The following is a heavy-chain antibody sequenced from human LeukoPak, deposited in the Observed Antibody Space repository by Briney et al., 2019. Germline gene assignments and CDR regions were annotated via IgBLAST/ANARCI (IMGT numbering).Heavy chain of an antibody. V-gene: IGHV3-30*02. D-gene: IGHD6-19*01. CDR1: GFTFSSYG. CDR3: AKDRYNSGWYPDAFDI. Sequence: GGSLRLSCAASGFTFSSYGMHWVRQAPGKGLEWVAFIRYDGSNKYYADSVKGRFTISRDNSKNTLYLQMDSLRAEDTAVYYCAKDRYNSGWYPDAFDIWGQGTMVTVSS. CDR2: IRYDGSNK. J-gene: IGHJ3*02.